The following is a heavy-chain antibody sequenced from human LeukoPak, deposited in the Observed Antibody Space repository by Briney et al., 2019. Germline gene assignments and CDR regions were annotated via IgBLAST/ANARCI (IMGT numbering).Heavy chain of an antibody. CDR1: GFTFSSYA. V-gene: IGHV3-23*01. CDR3: AKDLLSDYYDSSGYSILFDY. CDR2: ISGSGGST. J-gene: IGHJ4*02. Sequence: GGSLRLSCAASGFTFSSYAMSWVRQAPGKGLEWVSAISGSGGSTYYADSVKGRFTISRDNSKNTLYLQTNSLRAEDTAVYYCAKDLLSDYYDSSGYSILFDYWGQGTLVTVSS. D-gene: IGHD3-22*01.